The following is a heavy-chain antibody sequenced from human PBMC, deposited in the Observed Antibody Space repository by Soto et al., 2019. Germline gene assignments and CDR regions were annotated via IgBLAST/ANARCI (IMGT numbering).Heavy chain of an antibody. CDR3: ARASMIAIEYAFDI. Sequence: QVQLVQSGAEVKKPGSSVKVSCKASGGTFSSYTISWVRQAPGQGLEWMGRIIPILGIANYAQKFQGRVTITADKSTSTAYMELSSLKSEDTAVYYCARASMIAIEYAFDIWGQGTMVTVSS. D-gene: IGHD3-22*01. CDR1: GGTFSSYT. J-gene: IGHJ3*02. CDR2: IIPILGIA. V-gene: IGHV1-69*02.